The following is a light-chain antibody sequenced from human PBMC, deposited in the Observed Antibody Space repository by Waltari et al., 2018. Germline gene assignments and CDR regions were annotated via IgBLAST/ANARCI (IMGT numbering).Light chain of an antibody. CDR1: ENVGYTL. J-gene: IGKJ2*01. CDR3: QQYVRSPYT. Sequence: EIVLTQSPGTLSLYPGERATLSCGASENVGYTLFAWYQQKRGQPPRLLIFGASTRATGIPDRFSGSGSGTDFTLTISRLEPEDFAVYYCQQYVRSPYTFGQGTRLEIK. CDR2: GAS. V-gene: IGKV3-20*01.